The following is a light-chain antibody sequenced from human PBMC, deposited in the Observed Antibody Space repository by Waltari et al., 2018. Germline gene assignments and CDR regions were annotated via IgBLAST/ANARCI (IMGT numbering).Light chain of an antibody. J-gene: IGLJ2*01. V-gene: IGLV5-45*03. CDR2: YKSDSDK. CDR1: SGLNVGAYR. Sequence: QAVLTQPSSLPASPGASASLTCTLRSGLNVGAYRIYWYQQKPGSPPQYLLRYKSDSDKGLGSGVPSRFSGSKDASANAGILLISGLQSDDEADYYCMIFHGNAWVFGGGTKLTVL. CDR3: MIFHGNAWV.